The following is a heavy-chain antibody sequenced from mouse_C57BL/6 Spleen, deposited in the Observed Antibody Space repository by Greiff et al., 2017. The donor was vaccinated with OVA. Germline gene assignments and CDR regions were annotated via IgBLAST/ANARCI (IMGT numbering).Heavy chain of an antibody. Sequence: VQLQQPGTELVKPGASVKLSCKASGYTFTSYWMHWVKQRPGQGLEWIGNINPSNGGTNYNEKFKSKATLTADKSSSTAYMQLNSLTSADSAVDYCDAPYYYGGSCWYFDDWGKGTTVTVSS. D-gene: IGHD1-1*01. CDR2: INPSNGGT. V-gene: IGHV1-53*01. J-gene: IGHJ1*03. CDR3: DAPYYYGGSCWYFDD. CDR1: GYTFTSYW.